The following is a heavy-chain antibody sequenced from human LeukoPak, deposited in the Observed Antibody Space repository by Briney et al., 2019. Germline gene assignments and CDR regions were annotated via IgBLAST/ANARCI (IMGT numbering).Heavy chain of an antibody. D-gene: IGHD3-3*01. CDR3: ARDSDYDFWSGYRSYWYFDP. Sequence: SETLSLTCTVSGGSISSSSYYWGWIRQPPGKGLEWIGSIYYSGSTYYNPSLKSRVTISVDTSKNQFSLKLSSVTAADTAVYYCARDSDYDFWSGYRSYWYFDPWGRGTLVTVSS. CDR2: IYYSGST. CDR1: GGSISSSSYY. V-gene: IGHV4-39*02. J-gene: IGHJ2*01.